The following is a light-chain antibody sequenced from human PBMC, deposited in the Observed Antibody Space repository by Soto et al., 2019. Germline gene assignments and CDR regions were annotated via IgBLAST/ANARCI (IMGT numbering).Light chain of an antibody. CDR1: SSDIGGYNY. Sequence: QSALTQPASVSGSPGQSITISCTGTSSDIGGYNYVSWYQQHPGKPPKVMIYEVSNRPSGVSNRFSGSKSGNTASLTISGLQTEDEADYYCTSYTSSNTYVFGTGPKLTVL. CDR2: EVS. J-gene: IGLJ1*01. V-gene: IGLV2-14*01. CDR3: TSYTSSNTYV.